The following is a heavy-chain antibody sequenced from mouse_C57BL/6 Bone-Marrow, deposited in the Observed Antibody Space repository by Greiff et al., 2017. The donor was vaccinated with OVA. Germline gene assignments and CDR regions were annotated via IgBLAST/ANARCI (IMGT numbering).Heavy chain of an antibody. CDR3: TRGPYDSNSYAMDY. V-gene: IGHV5-9-1*02. J-gene: IGHJ4*01. CDR1: GFTFSSYA. D-gene: IGHD2-5*01. CDR2: ISSGGDYT. Sequence: EVKVVQSGEGLVKPGASLKLSCAASGFTFSSYAMSWVRQTPEQRLEWIAYISSGGDYTYYADTVKGRFTISRDNARNTLYLQMSSLKSEDTAMNYCTRGPYDSNSYAMDYWGQGTSVTVSS.